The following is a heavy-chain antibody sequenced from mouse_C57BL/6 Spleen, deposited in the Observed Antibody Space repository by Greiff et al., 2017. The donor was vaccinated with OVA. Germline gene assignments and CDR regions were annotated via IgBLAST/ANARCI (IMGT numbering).Heavy chain of an antibody. V-gene: IGHV3-6*01. CDR3: ARDRGYYVPFAY. Sequence: EVKLMESGPGLVKPSQSLSLTCSVTGYSITSGYYWNWIRQFPGNKLEWMGYISYDGSNNYNPSLKNRISITRDTSKNQFFLKLNSVTTEDTATYYCARDRGYYVPFAYWGQGTLVTVSA. CDR1: GYSITSGYY. J-gene: IGHJ3*01. D-gene: IGHD2-3*01. CDR2: ISYDGSN.